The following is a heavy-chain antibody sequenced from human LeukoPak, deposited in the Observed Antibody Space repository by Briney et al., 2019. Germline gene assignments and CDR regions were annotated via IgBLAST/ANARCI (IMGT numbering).Heavy chain of an antibody. CDR3: ARVPYGDYVDY. Sequence: PSETLSLTCTVSGGSIISYYWSWIRQPPGKGLEWIGYIYYSGSTNYNPSLKSRVTISVDTSKNQFSLKLSSVTAADTAVYYCARVPYGDYVDYWGQGTLVTVSS. CDR1: GGSIISYY. V-gene: IGHV4-59*01. CDR2: IYYSGST. J-gene: IGHJ4*02. D-gene: IGHD4-17*01.